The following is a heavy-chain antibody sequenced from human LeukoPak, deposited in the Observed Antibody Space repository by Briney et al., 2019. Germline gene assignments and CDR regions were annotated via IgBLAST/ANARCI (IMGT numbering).Heavy chain of an antibody. V-gene: IGHV4-39*07. CDR3: ARTDITFGGVIVNGYYFDY. CDR2: IYSSGST. D-gene: IGHD3-16*02. CDR1: GASISGSGYY. J-gene: IGHJ4*02. Sequence: SETLSLTCTVSGASISGSGYYWGWIRQPPGKGLEWIGSIYSSGSTYYNPSLKSRVTISVDTSKNQFSLKLSSVTAADTAVYYCARTDITFGGVIVNGYYFDYWGQGTLVTVSS.